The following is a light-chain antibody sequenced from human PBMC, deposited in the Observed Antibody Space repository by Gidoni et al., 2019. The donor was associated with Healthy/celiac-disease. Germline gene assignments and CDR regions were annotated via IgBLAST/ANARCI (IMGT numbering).Light chain of an antibody. J-gene: IGLJ2*01. CDR1: SSDVGGSNY. Sequence: QSALTQPRSVSGSPGQSVTISCTGTSSDVGGSNYVSWYQQHPGKAPKLMIYDVSKRPSGVPDRFSGSKSGNTASLTISGLQAEDEADYYCCSYAGSSPVFGGGTKLTVL. V-gene: IGLV2-11*01. CDR2: DVS. CDR3: CSYAGSSPV.